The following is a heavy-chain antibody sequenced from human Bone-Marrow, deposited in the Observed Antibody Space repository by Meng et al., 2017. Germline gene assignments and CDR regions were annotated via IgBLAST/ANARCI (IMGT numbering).Heavy chain of an antibody. J-gene: IGHJ1*01. CDR1: GGSINSGRDL. CDR2: VYNSGNT. D-gene: IGHD5-24*01. Sequence: SETLSLTCTVSGGSINSGRDLWGWIRQPAGKGLEWIGRVYNSGNTHYNPSLESRVTISIDTFKNMFSLTLTSVTAADTAVYYCARDWDGYNYYDLWGHGILVTVSS. V-gene: IGHV4-61*02. CDR3: ARDWDGYNYYDL.